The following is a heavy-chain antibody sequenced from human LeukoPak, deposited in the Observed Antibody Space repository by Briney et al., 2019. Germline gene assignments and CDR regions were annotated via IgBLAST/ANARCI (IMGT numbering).Heavy chain of an antibody. CDR3: ATNMITFGGGPWIYNY. V-gene: IGHV1-24*01. Sequence: ASVKVSCKVSGYTLTELSMHWVRQAPGKGLEWMRGFDPEDGETIYAQKFQGRVTMTEDTSTDTAYMELSSLRSEDTAVYYCATNMITFGGGPWIYNYWGQGTLVTVSS. D-gene: IGHD3-16*01. CDR2: FDPEDGET. CDR1: GYTLTELS. J-gene: IGHJ4*02.